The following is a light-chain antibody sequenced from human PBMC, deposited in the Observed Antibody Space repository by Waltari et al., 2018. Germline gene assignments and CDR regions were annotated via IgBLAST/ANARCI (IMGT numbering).Light chain of an antibody. J-gene: IGKJ3*01. Sequence: DIQMTQSPSTLSASIGDRVTITCRASQSLSSWLAWYQKSPGKAPKLLVYDASTLQSGVPSRFSGSGSGTEFTLTISSLQPEDVAVYYCQQYYSSPFTFGPGTKLEIK. V-gene: IGKV1-5*01. CDR1: QSLSSW. CDR2: DAS. CDR3: QQYYSSPFT.